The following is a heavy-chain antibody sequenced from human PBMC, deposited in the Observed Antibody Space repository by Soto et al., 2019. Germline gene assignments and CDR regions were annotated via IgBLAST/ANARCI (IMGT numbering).Heavy chain of an antibody. D-gene: IGHD4-17*01. CDR1: GGSMSSGGCY. CDR2: IYYSGST. J-gene: IGHJ3*02. V-gene: IGHV4-61*08. Sequence: PSETLSLTCTVSGGSMSSGGCYWSWIRQHPGKGLEWIGYIYYSGSTNYNPSLKSRVTISVDTSKNQFSLKLSSVTAADTAVYYCARARDDYGDYERRDAFDIWGQGTMVTVSS. CDR3: ARARDDYGDYERRDAFDI.